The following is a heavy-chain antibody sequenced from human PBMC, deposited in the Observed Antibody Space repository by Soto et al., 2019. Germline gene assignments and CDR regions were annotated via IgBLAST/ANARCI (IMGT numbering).Heavy chain of an antibody. CDR3: ASYCSSTSCPD. D-gene: IGHD2-2*01. J-gene: IGHJ4*02. V-gene: IGHV3-48*03. Sequence: PGGSLRLSCAASGFTFSSYEMNWVRQAPGKGLEWVSYISSSGSTIYYADSVKGRFTISRDNAKNSLYLQMNSLRAEDTAVYYCASYCSSTSCPDWGQGTLVTVSS. CDR1: GFTFSSYE. CDR2: ISSSGSTI.